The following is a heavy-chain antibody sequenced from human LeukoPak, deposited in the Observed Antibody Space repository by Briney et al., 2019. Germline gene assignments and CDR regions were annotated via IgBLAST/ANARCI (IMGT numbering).Heavy chain of an antibody. CDR2: IYTDGST. V-gene: IGHV3-53*01. CDR1: GFTVSSNY. D-gene: IGHD6-19*01. Sequence: GGSLRLSCAASGFTVSSNYMTWVRQAPGKGLEWLSVIYTDGSTYYADSVKGRFTISRDNSKHTLYLQMNSLRAEDTAVYYCARGVVVAGTSDYWGQGTLVTVSS. J-gene: IGHJ4*02. CDR3: ARGVVVAGTSDY.